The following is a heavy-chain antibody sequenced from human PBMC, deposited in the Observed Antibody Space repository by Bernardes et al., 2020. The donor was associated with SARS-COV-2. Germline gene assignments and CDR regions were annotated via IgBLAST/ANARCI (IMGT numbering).Heavy chain of an antibody. J-gene: IGHJ4*02. Sequence: SVKVSCKTSGYTFTDHYIHWVRQAPGQGLESMGRINPNTGGTSYAQKFQGRVTLTRDTSIRTAYMELNSLISDDTAVFYCARQVRGDPIYSFDYWGQGTLVTVSS. CDR3: ARQVRGDPIYSFDY. V-gene: IGHV1-2*06. D-gene: IGHD2-21*02. CDR2: INPNTGGT. CDR1: GYTFTDHY.